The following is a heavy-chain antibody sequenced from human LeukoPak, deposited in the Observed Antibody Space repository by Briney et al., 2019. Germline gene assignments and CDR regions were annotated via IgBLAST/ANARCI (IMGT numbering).Heavy chain of an antibody. CDR3: AKDSYYDFWSAHPILDY. Sequence: PGGSLRLSCAASGFTVSSNYMSWVRQAPGKGLEWVSAISGSGGSTYYADSVKGRFTISRDNSKNTLYLQMNSLRAEDTAVYYCAKDSYYDFWSAHPILDYWGQGTLATVSS. CDR1: GFTVSSNY. CDR2: ISGSGGST. D-gene: IGHD3-3*01. V-gene: IGHV3-23*01. J-gene: IGHJ4*02.